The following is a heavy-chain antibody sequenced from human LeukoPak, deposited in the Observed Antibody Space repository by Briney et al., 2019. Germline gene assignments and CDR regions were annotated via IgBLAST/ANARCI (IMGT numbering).Heavy chain of an antibody. J-gene: IGHJ4*02. V-gene: IGHV3-13*04. CDR1: GFTFSSYD. CDR3: AGGIVGATTSFDY. Sequence: GGSLRLSCAASGFTFSSYDMHWVRQGTGKGLEWVSSVSTTGATYYPGSVKGRFTISRENAKNSLYLQMNSLRAGDTALYYCAGGIVGATTSFDYWGQGTLVTVSS. CDR2: VSTTGAT. D-gene: IGHD1-26*01.